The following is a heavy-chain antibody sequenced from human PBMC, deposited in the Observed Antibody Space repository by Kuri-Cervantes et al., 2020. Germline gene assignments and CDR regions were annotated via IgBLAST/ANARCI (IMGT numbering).Heavy chain of an antibody. Sequence: SVKVSCKASGGTFSSYAISWVRQAPGQGLEWMGGIIPIFGTANYAQKFQGRVTITADKSTSTAYMELSSLRSEDTAVYYCARGLMNIGPPVYMDVWGKGTTVTVSS. D-gene: IGHD2-8*01. CDR2: IIPIFGTA. J-gene: IGHJ6*03. CDR1: GGTFSSYA. V-gene: IGHV1-69*06. CDR3: ARGLMNIGPPVYMDV.